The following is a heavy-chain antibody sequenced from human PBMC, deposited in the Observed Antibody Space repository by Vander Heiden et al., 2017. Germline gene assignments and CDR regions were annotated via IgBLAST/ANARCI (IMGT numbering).Heavy chain of an antibody. Sequence: EVQLVESGGGLVQPGGSLRLSCAASGFTFSSYSMNWVRQAPERGLGWVSYISSSSTIYYADSVKGRFTISRDNAKNSLYLQMNSLRDEDTAVYYCARDGMIWAFDIWGQGTMVTVSS. V-gene: IGHV3-48*02. J-gene: IGHJ3*02. CDR1: GFTFSSYS. CDR3: ARDGMIWAFDI. CDR2: ISSSSTI. D-gene: IGHD3-16*01.